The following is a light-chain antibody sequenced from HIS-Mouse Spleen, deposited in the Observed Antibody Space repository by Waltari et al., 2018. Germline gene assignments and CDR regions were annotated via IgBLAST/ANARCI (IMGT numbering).Light chain of an antibody. CDR3: GTWDSSLSAWV. CDR2: DNN. Sequence: QSVLTQPPSVSAAPGQKVIISCSGSRSHLGTNYVPWYQQLPGTAPKLLIYDNNKRPSGIPDRFSGSKSGTSATLGITGLQTGDEADYYCGTWDSSLSAWVFGGGTKLTVL. CDR1: RSHLGTNY. J-gene: IGLJ3*02. V-gene: IGLV1-51*01.